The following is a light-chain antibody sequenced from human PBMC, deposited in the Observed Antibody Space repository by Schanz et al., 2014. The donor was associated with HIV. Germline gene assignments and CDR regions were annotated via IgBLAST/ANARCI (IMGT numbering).Light chain of an antibody. Sequence: QSVLTQPPSASGTPGQRVTISCSGSSSSIKTNTVNWFQQLPGTAPKLLIYNTYHRPSGVPDRFSGSKSGTSASLAISGLQSEDEADYYCATWDDSLNVWVFGGGTKLTVL. CDR1: SSSIKTNT. J-gene: IGLJ3*02. CDR3: ATWDDSLNVWV. CDR2: NTY. V-gene: IGLV1-44*01.